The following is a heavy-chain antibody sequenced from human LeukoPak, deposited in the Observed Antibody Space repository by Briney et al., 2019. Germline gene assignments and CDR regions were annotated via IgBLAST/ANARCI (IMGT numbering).Heavy chain of an antibody. Sequence: SETLSLTCAVYGGSFSGYYWSWLRQPPGKGLEWIGEINHSGSTNYNPSLKSRVTISVDTSKNQFSLKLSSVTAADTAVYYCARGLTYCGGDCYPDNWFDPWGQGTLVTVSS. V-gene: IGHV4-34*01. J-gene: IGHJ5*02. CDR2: INHSGST. CDR1: GGSFSGYY. CDR3: ARGLTYCGGDCYPDNWFDP. D-gene: IGHD2-21*02.